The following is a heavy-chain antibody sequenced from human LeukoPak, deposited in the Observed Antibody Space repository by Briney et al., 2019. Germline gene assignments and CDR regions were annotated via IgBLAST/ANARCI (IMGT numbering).Heavy chain of an antibody. V-gene: IGHV1-18*01. J-gene: IGHJ4*02. CDR3: ASGQWLLMTH. CDR2: ISAHNGDT. CDR1: GHTFTNYA. Sequence: ASVKVSCKASGHTFTNYAITWVRQAPGQGLEWMGWISAHNGDTYYAQKFQGRVTMTTDPSTSAAYLELRSLRSDDTAVYYCASGQWLLMTHWGQGTLVTVSS. D-gene: IGHD3-22*01.